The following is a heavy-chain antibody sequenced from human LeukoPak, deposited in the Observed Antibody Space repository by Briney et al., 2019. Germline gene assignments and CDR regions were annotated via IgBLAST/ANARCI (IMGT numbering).Heavy chain of an antibody. D-gene: IGHD6-13*01. CDR2: INQDGTEK. CDR1: GFTFTTYC. V-gene: IGHV3-7*01. CDR3: ARSCSRPYYYSSYMDV. Sequence: GRTLRLSCAASGFTFTTYCMSWVRQFPGKGLQWVANINQDGTEKYYVDSVKGRFTISRDNAKNSLYLQMNSLRAEDTAVCYCARSCSRPYYYSSYMDVWGKGTTVTISS. J-gene: IGHJ6*03.